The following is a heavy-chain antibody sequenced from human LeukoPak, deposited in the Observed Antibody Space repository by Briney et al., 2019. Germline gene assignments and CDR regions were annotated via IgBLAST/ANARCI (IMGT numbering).Heavy chain of an antibody. CDR3: ARHANYDILTGYYAYYFDY. CDR1: GGSFSGYY. J-gene: IGHJ4*02. V-gene: IGHV4-34*01. CDR2: INHSGST. D-gene: IGHD3-9*01. Sequence: SETLSLTCAVYGGSFSGYYWSWIRQPPGKGLEWIGEINHSGSTNYNPSLKSRVTISVDTSKNQFSLKLSSVTAADTAVYYCARHANYDILTGYYAYYFDYWGQGTLVTVSS.